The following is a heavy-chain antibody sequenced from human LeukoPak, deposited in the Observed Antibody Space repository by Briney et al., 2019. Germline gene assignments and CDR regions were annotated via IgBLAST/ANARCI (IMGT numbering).Heavy chain of an antibody. CDR1: GGSISSSGYY. V-gene: IGHV4-39*01. Sequence: SGTLSLTCSASGGSISSSGYYWGWIRQPPGKGLEWIGSIYYGGNTYYNPSLKSRLTISVDTSKDLFSLKLSSVTAADTAVYYCARHRSSSRGGSGFSQGQFDYWGQGTLVTVSS. J-gene: IGHJ4*02. CDR3: ARHRSSSRGGSGFSQGQFDY. CDR2: IYYGGNT. D-gene: IGHD3-22*01.